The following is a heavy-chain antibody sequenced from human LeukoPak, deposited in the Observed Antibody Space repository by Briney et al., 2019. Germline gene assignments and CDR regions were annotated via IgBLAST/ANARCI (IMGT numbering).Heavy chain of an antibody. CDR1: GFTFSSYG. J-gene: IGHJ4*02. D-gene: IGHD3-22*01. CDR2: IWYDGSNK. V-gene: IGHV3-33*01. Sequence: PGRSLRLSCAASGFTFSSYGMHWVRQAPGKGLEWVAVIWYDGSNKYYADSAKGRFTISRDDSKNTLYLQMNSLRAEDTAVYYCASGYGYYFDYWGQGTLVTVSS. CDR3: ASGYGYYFDY.